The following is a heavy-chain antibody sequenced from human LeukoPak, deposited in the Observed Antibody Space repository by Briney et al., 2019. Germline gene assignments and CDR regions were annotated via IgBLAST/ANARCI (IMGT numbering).Heavy chain of an antibody. CDR1: GGSISSHY. J-gene: IGHJ6*03. CDR3: ARGFYLDV. CDR2: INYSGST. V-gene: IGHV4-59*11. Sequence: PSETLSLTCTVYGGSISSHYWSWIRQPPGKGLEWIGEINYSGSTNYNPSLKSRVTISVDTSKNQFSLKLSSVTAADTAVYYCARGFYLDVWGKGTTVTVSS.